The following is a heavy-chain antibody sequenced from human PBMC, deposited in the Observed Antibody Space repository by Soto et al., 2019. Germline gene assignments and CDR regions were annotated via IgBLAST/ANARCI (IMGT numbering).Heavy chain of an antibody. CDR3: ARSVSDTAMVSYFDY. D-gene: IGHD5-18*01. J-gene: IGHJ4*02. CDR1: GGSISSGDYY. CDR2: IYYSGST. Sequence: SETLSVTWTVSGGSISSGDYYWSWIRQPPGKGLEWIGYIYYSGSTYYNPSLKSRVTISVDTSKNQFSLKLSSVTAADTAVYYCARSVSDTAMVSYFDYWGQGTLVTVSS. V-gene: IGHV4-30-4*01.